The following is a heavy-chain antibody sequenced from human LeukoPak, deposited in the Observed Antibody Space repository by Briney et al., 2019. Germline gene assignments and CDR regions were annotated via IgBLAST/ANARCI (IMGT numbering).Heavy chain of an antibody. J-gene: IGHJ4*02. D-gene: IGHD6-6*01. CDR3: ARAWSSS. CDR1: GFPFSSYW. V-gene: IGHV3-7*01. CDR2: IKQDGSKK. Sequence: GGSLRLSCVASGFPFSSYWMTWVRQAPGKGLEWVANIKQDGSKKSYVDSVKGRFTISRDNAKNSLYLQMNSLRAEDTAAYYCARAWSSSWGQGTLVTVSS.